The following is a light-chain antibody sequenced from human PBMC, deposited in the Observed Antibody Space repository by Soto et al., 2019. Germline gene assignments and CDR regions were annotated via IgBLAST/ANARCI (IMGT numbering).Light chain of an antibody. CDR3: QQYENYLT. Sequence: DIHMTQSASTLSATAGYRFTITCRASQSISSWLAWYQHKPGKAPKVLIYDASNLDSGVPSRFSGSGSGTEFSLTISNPQPDDSATYYCQQYENYLTFGQGTKVDIK. J-gene: IGKJ1*01. CDR2: DAS. V-gene: IGKV1-5*01. CDR1: QSISSW.